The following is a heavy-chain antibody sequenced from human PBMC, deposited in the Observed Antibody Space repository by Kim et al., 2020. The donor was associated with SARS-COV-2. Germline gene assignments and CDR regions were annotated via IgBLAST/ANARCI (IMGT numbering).Heavy chain of an antibody. D-gene: IGHD3-10*01. CDR3: ARSYGSGSYYDAIDY. J-gene: IGHJ4*02. Sequence: QKFQGRVTMTRDTSTSTVYMELSSLRSEDTAVYYCARSYGSGSYYDAIDYWGQGTLVTVSS. V-gene: IGHV1-46*01.